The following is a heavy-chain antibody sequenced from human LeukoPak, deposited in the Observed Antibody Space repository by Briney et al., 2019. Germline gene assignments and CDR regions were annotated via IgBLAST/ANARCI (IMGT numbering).Heavy chain of an antibody. J-gene: IGHJ5*02. CDR1: GFTFSSYG. V-gene: IGHV3-33*01. CDR3: ARESYGDYVGYWSDP. CDR2: IWYDGSNK. D-gene: IGHD4-17*01. Sequence: PGRSLRLSCAASGFTFSSYGMHWVRQAPGKGLEWVAVIWYDGSNKYYADSVKGRFTISRDNSKNTLYLQMNSLRAEDTAVYYCARESYGDYVGYWSDPWGQGTLVTVSS.